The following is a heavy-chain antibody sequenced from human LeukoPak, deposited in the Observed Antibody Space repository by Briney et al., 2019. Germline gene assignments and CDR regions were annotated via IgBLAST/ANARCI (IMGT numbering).Heavy chain of an antibody. J-gene: IGHJ6*02. CDR3: AKDNGRSWGYQDYYYYYGMDV. Sequence: PGRSLRLSCAASGFTFDDYAMHWVRQAPGKGLEWVSGISWNSGSIGYADSVKGRFTISRDNAKNSLYLQMNSLRAEDTALYYCAKDNGRSWGYQDYYYYYGMDVWGQGTTVTVSS. CDR2: ISWNSGSI. V-gene: IGHV3-9*01. D-gene: IGHD1-26*01. CDR1: GFTFDDYA.